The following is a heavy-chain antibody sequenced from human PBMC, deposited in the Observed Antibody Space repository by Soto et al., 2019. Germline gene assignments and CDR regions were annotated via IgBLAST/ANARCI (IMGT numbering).Heavy chain of an antibody. V-gene: IGHV3-23*01. D-gene: IGHD2-15*01. J-gene: IGHJ3*02. CDR2: ISGSGGST. Sequence: EVQLLESGGGLVQPGGSLRLSCAASGFTFSSYAMSWVRQAPGKGLEWVSAISGSGGSTYYADTVKGRFTISRDNSKNTLYLQMNSLRAEDTAGYYCAKVVGLGDCSGGSCYLGAFYIWGQGTMVTVSS. CDR1: GFTFSSYA. CDR3: AKVVGLGDCSGGSCYLGAFYI.